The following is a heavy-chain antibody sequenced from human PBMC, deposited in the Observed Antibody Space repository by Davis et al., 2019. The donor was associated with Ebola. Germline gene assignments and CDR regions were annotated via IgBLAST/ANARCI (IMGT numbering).Heavy chain of an antibody. Sequence: MPSETLSLTCTVSGGSFSSTSYYWGWIRQPPGKGLEWIGEINHSGSTNYNPSLKSRVTISVDTSKNQFSLKLSSVTAADTAVYYCASGSNYQYYYYGMDVWGQGTTVTVSS. CDR1: GGSFSSTSYY. CDR3: ASGSNYQYYYYGMDV. J-gene: IGHJ6*02. CDR2: INHSGST. V-gene: IGHV4-39*07. D-gene: IGHD4-11*01.